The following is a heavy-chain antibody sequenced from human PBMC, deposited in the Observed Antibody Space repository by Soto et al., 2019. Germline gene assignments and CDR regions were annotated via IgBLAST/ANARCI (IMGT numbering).Heavy chain of an antibody. D-gene: IGHD3-9*01. CDR3: ARDVRDTGYSYWFDP. Sequence: SETLSLTCTVSGGSISSYYWSWIRQPAGKGLEWIGRIYSSGSTNYTPSLKSRVNISFDKSKNQVFLNLRFVTGADTAVYFCARDVRDTGYSYWFDPWGQGILVTVSS. CDR2: IYSSGST. V-gene: IGHV4-4*07. CDR1: GGSISSYY. J-gene: IGHJ5*02.